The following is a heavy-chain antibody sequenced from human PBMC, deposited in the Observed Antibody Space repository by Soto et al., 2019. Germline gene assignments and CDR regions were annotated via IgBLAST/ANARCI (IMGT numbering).Heavy chain of an antibody. CDR1: GYTFTGYY. CDR2: INPNSGGT. J-gene: IGHJ6*02. Sequence: GASVKVSCKASGYTFTGYYMHWVRQAPGQGLEWMGWINPNSGGTNYAQKFQGWVTMTRDTSISTAYMELSRLRSDDTAVYYCAREKPLGATTPSQVFLWDGMDVWGQGTTVTVSS. V-gene: IGHV1-2*04. CDR3: AREKPLGATTPSQVFLWDGMDV. D-gene: IGHD1-26*01.